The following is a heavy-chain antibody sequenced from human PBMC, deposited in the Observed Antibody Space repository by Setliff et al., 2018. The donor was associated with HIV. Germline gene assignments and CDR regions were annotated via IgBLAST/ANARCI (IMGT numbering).Heavy chain of an antibody. Sequence: SETLSLTCAVSGYSISSGYYWGWIRQPPGKGLEWIGSIYHSESTYYNPSIKSRVTISVDTSKNQFSLKLRTVTAADTALYYCARGRYRSRWYASDHYYIDVWGKGTTVTVSS. CDR1: GYSISSGYY. V-gene: IGHV4-38-2*01. D-gene: IGHD6-13*01. J-gene: IGHJ6*03. CDR2: IYHSEST. CDR3: ARGRYRSRWYASDHYYIDV.